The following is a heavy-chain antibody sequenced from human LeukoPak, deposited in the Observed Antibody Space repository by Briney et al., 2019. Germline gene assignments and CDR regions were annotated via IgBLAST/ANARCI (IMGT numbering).Heavy chain of an antibody. D-gene: IGHD3-10*01. CDR1: GFRFSTYG. CDR2: VWFDGSNS. V-gene: IGHV3-33*01. Sequence: GGSLRHSCAGSGFRFSTYGMHWVRQAPGKGLEWLGYVWFDGSNSDYVDPVKGRFTTSRDNSKNTVFLQMNSLRAEDTAVYHCARFAGSDYTGSFDLWGQGTPVTVSS. CDR3: ARFAGSDYTGSFDL. J-gene: IGHJ4*02.